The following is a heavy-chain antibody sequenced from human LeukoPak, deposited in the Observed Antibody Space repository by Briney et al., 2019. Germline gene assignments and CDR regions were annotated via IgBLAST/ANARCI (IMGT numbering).Heavy chain of an antibody. CDR2: INPNSGGT. CDR3: ARAAGYSSSLFDY. D-gene: IGHD6-13*01. Sequence: ASVKVSCKASGYTFTGYYMHWVRQAPGQGLEWMGWINPNSGGTNYAQKFQGRVTMTRDTSISTAYMGLSRLRSDDTAVYYCARAAGYSSSLFDYWGQGTLVTVSS. V-gene: IGHV1-2*02. CDR1: GYTFTGYY. J-gene: IGHJ4*02.